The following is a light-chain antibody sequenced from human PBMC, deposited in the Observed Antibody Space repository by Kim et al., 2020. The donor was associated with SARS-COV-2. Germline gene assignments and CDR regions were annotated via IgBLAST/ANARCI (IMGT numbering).Light chain of an antibody. CDR2: YTS. Sequence: SVSPGEKVTINCRASESMGSSLHWYQLKPDQSPKLLIKYTSQSISGVPSRFSGSGSGTDFTLTINSLEAEDAAAYYCHQSHSLPYTFGQGTKLEI. J-gene: IGKJ2*01. CDR1: ESMGSS. CDR3: HQSHSLPYT. V-gene: IGKV6D-21*02.